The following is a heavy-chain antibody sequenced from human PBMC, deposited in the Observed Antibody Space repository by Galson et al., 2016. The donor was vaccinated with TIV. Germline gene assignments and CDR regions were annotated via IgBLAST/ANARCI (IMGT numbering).Heavy chain of an antibody. CDR2: INAGNGNT. D-gene: IGHD3-3*02. J-gene: IGHJ4*02. CDR3: ARAREAFLEWLSANY. V-gene: IGHV1-3*01. Sequence: SVKVSCKASGYTFITYAIHWVRQAPGQRLEWMGWINAGNGNTRHSQKFQGRVTITKDTSASTVYMELSSLRSEDTAVYYCARAREAFLEWLSANYWGQGTLVTVSS. CDR1: GYTFITYA.